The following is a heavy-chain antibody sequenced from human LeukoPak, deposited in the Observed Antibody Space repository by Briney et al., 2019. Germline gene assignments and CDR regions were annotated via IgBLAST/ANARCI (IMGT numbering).Heavy chain of an antibody. V-gene: IGHV1-18*01. Sequence: GASVKVSCKASGYAFTSYGISWVRQAPGQGLEWMGWISAYNGNTNYAQKLQGRVTMTTDTSTSTAYMELRSLRSDDTAVYYCARTQTGIAVAGTCDYWGQGTLVTVSS. J-gene: IGHJ4*02. D-gene: IGHD6-19*01. CDR2: ISAYNGNT. CDR3: ARTQTGIAVAGTCDY. CDR1: GYAFTSYG.